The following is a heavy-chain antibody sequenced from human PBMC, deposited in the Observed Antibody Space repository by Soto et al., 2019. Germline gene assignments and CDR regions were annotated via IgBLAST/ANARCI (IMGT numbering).Heavy chain of an antibody. J-gene: IGHJ2*01. V-gene: IGHV2-70*12. Sequence: KCVSWIRQSPGKALEWLALIDWDGDTYYSTSLKTRLTISRDTSTNQVVLTMTNLDPADTATYFFFQAQDGIRGCSTVSAFLLNRSSDL. CDR3: FQAQDGIRGCSTVSAFLLNRSSDL. CDR2: IDWDGDT. CDR1: KC. D-gene: IGHD6-13*01.